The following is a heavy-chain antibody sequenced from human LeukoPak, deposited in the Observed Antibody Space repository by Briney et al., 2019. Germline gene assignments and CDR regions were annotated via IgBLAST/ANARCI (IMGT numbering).Heavy chain of an antibody. J-gene: IGHJ4*02. V-gene: IGHV3-23*01. CDR1: GFTFSSYA. CDR2: ISGSGGST. Sequence: GSLRLSCAASGFTFSSYAMSWVRQAPGKGLEWVSAISGSGGSTYYADSVKGRFTISRDNSKNTLYLQMNNLRAEDTAVYYCAKDPDFYCSSTSCYSLYFDYWGQGTLVTVSS. D-gene: IGHD2-2*01. CDR3: AKDPDFYCSSTSCYSLYFDY.